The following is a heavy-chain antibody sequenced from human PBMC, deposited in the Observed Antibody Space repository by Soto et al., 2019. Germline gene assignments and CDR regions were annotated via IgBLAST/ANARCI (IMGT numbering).Heavy chain of an antibody. CDR1: GGSISSGGYY. CDR3: ASFSSSGFDY. D-gene: IGHD6-13*01. J-gene: IGHJ4*02. V-gene: IGHV4-31*01. Sequence: QVQLQESGPGLVKPSQTLSLTCTVSGGSISSGGYYWSWIRQHPGKGLEWIGYIYYSGSTYYNPTLKXXVXTXXDTSKNQFSLKLSSVTAADTAVYYCASFSSSGFDYWGQGTLVTVSS. CDR2: IYYSGST.